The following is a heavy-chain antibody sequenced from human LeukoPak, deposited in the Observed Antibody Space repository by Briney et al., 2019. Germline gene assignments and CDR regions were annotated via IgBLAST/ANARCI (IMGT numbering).Heavy chain of an antibody. CDR1: GITFSNYA. CDR3: ARDDAFDI. Sequence: WGSLRLSCAASGITFSNYAMSWVRQAPGKGLEWVSGISGSGATTYYADSVKGRFTISRDNSKNTIYLQMNSLRAEDTAVYYCARDDAFDIWGQGTMVTVSS. CDR2: ISGSGATT. J-gene: IGHJ3*02. V-gene: IGHV3-23*01.